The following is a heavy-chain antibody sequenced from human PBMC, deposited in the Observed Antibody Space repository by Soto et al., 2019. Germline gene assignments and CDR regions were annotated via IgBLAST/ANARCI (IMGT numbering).Heavy chain of an antibody. J-gene: IGHJ6*02. D-gene: IGHD2-2*01. CDR3: ARVGIVVVPAARYYGLDV. V-gene: IGHV6-1*01. Sequence: SQTLSLTCAISGGSVSSNSAAWNWIRQSPSRGLEWLGRTYYRSKWYNDYAVSVKSRITINPDTSKNQFSLQLNSVTPEDTAVYYCARVGIVVVPAARYYGLDVWGQGTTVTVSS. CDR1: GGSVSSNSAA. CDR2: TYYRSKWYN.